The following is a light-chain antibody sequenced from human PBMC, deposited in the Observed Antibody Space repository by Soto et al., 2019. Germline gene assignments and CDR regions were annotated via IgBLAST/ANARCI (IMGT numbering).Light chain of an antibody. Sequence: QLVLTQPPSASGSPGQSVTISCTGTSSDVGGYDYVSWYQQHPGKAPELIIYEVNKRPSGVPDRFSGSKSGNTASLTVSGLQAEDEADYYCNSYSGSNNFVVFGTGTKVTVL. CDR1: SSDVGGYDY. J-gene: IGLJ1*01. CDR2: EVN. V-gene: IGLV2-8*01. CDR3: NSYSGSNNFVV.